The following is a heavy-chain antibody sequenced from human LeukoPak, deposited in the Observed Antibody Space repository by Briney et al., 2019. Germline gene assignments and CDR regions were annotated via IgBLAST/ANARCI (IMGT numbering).Heavy chain of an antibody. J-gene: IGHJ4*02. Sequence: PGGSLRLSCAASGFTFSSYAMSWVRQAPGKGLEWVSAISGSGGSTYYADSVKGRFTISRDNSKNTLYLQMNSLRAEDTAVYYCRGIDYGGNNHDYWGQGTLVTVSS. D-gene: IGHD4-23*01. CDR2: ISGSGGST. CDR3: RGIDYGGNNHDY. V-gene: IGHV3-23*01. CDR1: GFTFSSYA.